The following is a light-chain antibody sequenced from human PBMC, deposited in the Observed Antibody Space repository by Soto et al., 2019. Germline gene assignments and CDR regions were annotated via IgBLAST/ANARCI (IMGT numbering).Light chain of an antibody. V-gene: IGLV1-44*01. CDR2: FNN. J-gene: IGLJ2*01. CDR1: SSNIGRNP. Sequence: QSVLTQPPSASGTPGQRVTISCSGGSSNIGRNPVNWYQQLPGTAPKLLIYFNNQRPSGVPDRFSGSKSGTSASLAISGLQSEDEADYYCATWDDSLNGHVVFGGGTKLTVL. CDR3: ATWDDSLNGHVV.